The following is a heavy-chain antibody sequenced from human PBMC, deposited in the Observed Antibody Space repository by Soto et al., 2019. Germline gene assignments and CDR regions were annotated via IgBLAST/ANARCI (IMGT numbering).Heavy chain of an antibody. D-gene: IGHD2-15*01. J-gene: IGHJ4*02. CDR1: GGSISSSSSY. Sequence: QLQLQESGPGLVKPSETLSLTCTVSGGSISSSSSYWGWIRQPPGKGLEWIGSIYYAGNTYYTPSLKSRVTISVDTSKNQFSLKLSSVTAADTAVYYCAREGGRYCSGGSCQVDYWGQGTLVTVSS. CDR2: IYYAGNT. CDR3: AREGGRYCSGGSCQVDY. V-gene: IGHV4-39*02.